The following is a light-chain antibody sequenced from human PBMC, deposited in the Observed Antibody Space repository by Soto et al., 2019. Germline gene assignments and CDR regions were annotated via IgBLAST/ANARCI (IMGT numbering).Light chain of an antibody. V-gene: IGLV2-14*03. CDR1: SSDVGNYNY. Sequence: QSVLTQPASVSGSPGQSITISCTGASSDVGNYNYVSWYQQHPGKAPKLIIYDVSNRPSGVSNRFSGSKSGASASLAITGLQAEDEADYYCQSYDRSLSGWVFGGGTKVTVL. J-gene: IGLJ3*02. CDR3: QSYDRSLSGWV. CDR2: DVS.